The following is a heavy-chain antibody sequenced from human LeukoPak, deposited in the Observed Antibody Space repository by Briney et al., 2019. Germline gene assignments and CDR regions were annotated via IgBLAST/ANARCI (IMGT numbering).Heavy chain of an antibody. CDR2: ISYDGSNK. CDR1: GFTFSSYG. V-gene: IGHV3-30*18. J-gene: IGHJ4*02. Sequence: PGGSLRLSCAASGFTFSSYGMHWVRQAPGKGLEWVAVISYDGSNKYYADSVKGRFTISRDNSKNTLYLQMNSLRAEDTAVYFCAKGLYYDNNGVPMYYWGQGTLVTVSS. CDR3: AKGLYYDNNGVPMYY. D-gene: IGHD3-22*01.